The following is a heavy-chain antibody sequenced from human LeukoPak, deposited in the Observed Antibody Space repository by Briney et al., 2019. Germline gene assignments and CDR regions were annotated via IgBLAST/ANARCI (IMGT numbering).Heavy chain of an antibody. CDR1: GYTFTSYG. CDR3: ARDEGGYCSSTSCYLPFDY. CDR2: ISAYNGNT. V-gene: IGHV1-18*01. Sequence: ASVKVSCKASGYTFTSYGISWVRQAPGQGLEWMGWISAYNGNTNYAQKLQGRVTMTTDTSTSTAYMELRSLRSDDTAVYYCARDEGGYCSSTSCYLPFDYWGQGTLVTVFS. D-gene: IGHD2-2*01. J-gene: IGHJ4*02.